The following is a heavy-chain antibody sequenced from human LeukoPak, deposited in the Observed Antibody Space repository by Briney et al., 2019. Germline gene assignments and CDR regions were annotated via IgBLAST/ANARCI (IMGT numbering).Heavy chain of an antibody. Sequence: GGSLRLSCEASGVTFSSYVMSWVRQAPGKGPEWVSGTSGSGGGTYYADSVKGRFAISRDNSKNTLYLQMNSLRAEDTAVYYCVQEGPRGLASDIWGQGTKVTVSS. CDR1: GVTFSSYV. CDR2: TSGSGGGT. J-gene: IGHJ3*02. V-gene: IGHV3-23*01. CDR3: VQEGPRGLASDI.